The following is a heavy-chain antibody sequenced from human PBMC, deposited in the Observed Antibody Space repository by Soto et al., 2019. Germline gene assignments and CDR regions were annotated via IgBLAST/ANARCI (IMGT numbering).Heavy chain of an antibody. CDR1: GFTFSSYG. CDR2: ISYDGSNK. Sequence: LRLSCAASGFTFSSYGMHWVRQAPGKGLEWVAVISYDGSNKYYADSVKGRFTISRDNSKNTLYLQMNSLRAEDTAVYYCAKTDLTRTLTGYFDYWGQGTLVTVSS. J-gene: IGHJ4*02. CDR3: AKTDLTRTLTGYFDY. D-gene: IGHD3-9*01. V-gene: IGHV3-30*18.